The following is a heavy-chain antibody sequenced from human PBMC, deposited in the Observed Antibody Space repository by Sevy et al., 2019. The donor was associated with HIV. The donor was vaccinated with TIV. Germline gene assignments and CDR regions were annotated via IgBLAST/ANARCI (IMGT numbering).Heavy chain of an antibody. CDR2: ISYDGSNK. CDR3: VSRYYASSGPYWYLDL. Sequence: GGSLRLSCAASRFTFSSYTMHWIRRAPGKGLEWMAVISYDGSNKYYADSVKGRFTISTDNSKNTLYLKMDSLRAEDTAVYYCVSRYYASSGPYWYLDLWGRGALVTVSS. V-gene: IGHV3-30-3*01. D-gene: IGHD2-8*01. CDR1: RFTFSSYT. J-gene: IGHJ2*01.